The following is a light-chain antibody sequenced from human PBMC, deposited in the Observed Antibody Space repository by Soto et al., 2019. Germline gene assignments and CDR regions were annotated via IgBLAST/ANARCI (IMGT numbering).Light chain of an antibody. CDR2: AAS. V-gene: IGKV1-39*01. CDR3: QQSYSTPKWT. CDR1: QSISSY. Sequence: DIQMTQSPSSLSASVGDRVTITCRASQSISSYLNWYQQKPGKAPKLLIYAASSLQSGVPSRFSGSGSGTDFPLTISSLQPEEFATYDCQQSYSTPKWTFGQGTKVEIK. J-gene: IGKJ1*01.